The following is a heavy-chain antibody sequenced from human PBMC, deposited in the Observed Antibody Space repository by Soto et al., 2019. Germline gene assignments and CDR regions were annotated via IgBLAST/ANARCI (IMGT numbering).Heavy chain of an antibody. J-gene: IGHJ4*02. CDR1: GFTFSSFW. V-gene: IGHV3-74*01. Sequence: EVQLVESGGGLVQPGGSLRLSCAASGFTFSSFWLHWVRQAPGKGLVWVSHINGDGSSTTYADSVKGRFTISRDNAKNTLYLQINSLRAEDTAVYYCATAPKYNYAPFDYWGQGTLVTVSS. CDR2: INGDGSST. D-gene: IGHD5-18*01. CDR3: ATAPKYNYAPFDY.